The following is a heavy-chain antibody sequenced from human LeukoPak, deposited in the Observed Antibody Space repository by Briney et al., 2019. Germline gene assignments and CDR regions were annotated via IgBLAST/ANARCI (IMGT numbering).Heavy chain of an antibody. D-gene: IGHD6-13*01. J-gene: IGHJ6*02. CDR3: ARDRSRRGLPPAYYYYGMDV. Sequence: ASVKVSCKASGYTFTSYGISWVRQAPGQGLEWMGWISAYNGNTNYAQKLQGRVTMTTDTSTSTAYMELRSLRSDDTAVYYCARDRSRRGLPPAYYYYGMDVWGQGTTVTVS. CDR1: GYTFTSYG. CDR2: ISAYNGNT. V-gene: IGHV1-18*01.